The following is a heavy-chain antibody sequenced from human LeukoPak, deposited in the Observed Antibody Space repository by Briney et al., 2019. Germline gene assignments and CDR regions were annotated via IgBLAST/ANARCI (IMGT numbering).Heavy chain of an antibody. CDR1: GFTFSSYW. CDR2: INSDGSST. CDR3: ARKASHYDSSGYFNVGVFDY. V-gene: IGHV3-74*01. D-gene: IGHD3-22*01. J-gene: IGHJ4*02. Sequence: GGSLRLSCAASGFTFSSYWMHWVRQAPGKGLVWVSRINSDGSSTSYADSVKGRFTISRDNAKNTLYLQMNSLRAEDTAVYYCARKASHYDSSGYFNVGVFDYWGQGTLVTVSS.